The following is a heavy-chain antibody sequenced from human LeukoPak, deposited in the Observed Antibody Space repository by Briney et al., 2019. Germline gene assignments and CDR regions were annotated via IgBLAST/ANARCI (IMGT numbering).Heavy chain of an antibody. Sequence: GGSLRLSCAASGFTFTTYAMSWVRQAPGKGLEWVSTIRGSGDSTYYADSVKGRFTISRDNSKNTLFLQMNSLRAEDTALYYCAKKPGTTEDPFDYWGQGTLVTVSS. V-gene: IGHV3-23*01. CDR2: IRGSGDST. CDR1: GFTFTTYA. J-gene: IGHJ4*02. D-gene: IGHD1-7*01. CDR3: AKKPGTTEDPFDY.